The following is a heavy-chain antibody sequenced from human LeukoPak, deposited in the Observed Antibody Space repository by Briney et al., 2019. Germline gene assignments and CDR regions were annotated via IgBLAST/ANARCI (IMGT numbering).Heavy chain of an antibody. V-gene: IGHV3-30*18. J-gene: IGHJ4*02. CDR3: AKDRDKIYGSGSYFDY. CDR2: ISYDGSNK. D-gene: IGHD3-10*01. CDR1: GFTFNSYG. Sequence: EGSLRLSCAASGFTFNSYGIHWVRQAPGKGLEWVAVISYDGSNKYYADSVKGRFTISRDNSKNTLYLQMNSLRAEDTAVYYCAKDRDKIYGSGSYFDYWGQGTLVTVSS.